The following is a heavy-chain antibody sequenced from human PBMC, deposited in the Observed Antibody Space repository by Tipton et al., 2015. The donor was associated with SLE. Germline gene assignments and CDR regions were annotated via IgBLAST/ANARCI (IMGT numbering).Heavy chain of an antibody. CDR3: ARLSGYSSGWYYFDY. V-gene: IGHV4-34*01. J-gene: IGHJ4*02. Sequence: TLSLTCAVYGGSFSGYYWSWIRQPPGKGLEWIGEINHSGSTNYNPSLKSRVTISVDTSKNQFSLKLSSVTAADTAVYYCARLSGYSSGWYYFDYWGQGTLVTVSS. CDR1: GGSFSGYY. CDR2: INHSGST. D-gene: IGHD6-19*01.